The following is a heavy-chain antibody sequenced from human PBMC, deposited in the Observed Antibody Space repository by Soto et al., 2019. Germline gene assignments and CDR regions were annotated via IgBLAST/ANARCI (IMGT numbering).Heavy chain of an antibody. CDR2: INHSGST. Sequence: SETLSLTCAVYGGSFSGYYWSWIRQPPGKGLEWIGEINHSGSTNYNPSLKSRVTISVDTSKNQFSLKLSSVTAADTAVYYCARRVRVNGMDVWGQGTTVTVSS. CDR3: ARRVRVNGMDV. J-gene: IGHJ6*02. D-gene: IGHD4-4*01. CDR1: GGSFSGYY. V-gene: IGHV4-34*01.